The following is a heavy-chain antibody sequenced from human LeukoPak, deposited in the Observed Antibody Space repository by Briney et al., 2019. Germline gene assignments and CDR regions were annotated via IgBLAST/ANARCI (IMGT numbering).Heavy chain of an antibody. CDR2: IKGDESAR. J-gene: IGHJ4*02. Sequence: GGSLRLSCAASGFTFSSYWMAWVRQAPGKGLEWVANIKGDESARHQADSVKGRFTISRDNTRNSLYLQMTNLRGDDTAVYYCARDVVGSLAYWGQGTLVTVSS. CDR1: GFTFSSYW. CDR3: ARDVVGSLAY. D-gene: IGHD1-26*01. V-gene: IGHV3-7*01.